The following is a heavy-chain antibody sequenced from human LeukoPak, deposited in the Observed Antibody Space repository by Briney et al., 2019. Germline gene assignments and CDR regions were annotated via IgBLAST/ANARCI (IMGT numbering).Heavy chain of an antibody. CDR3: AKAAPYDSSGYYPNIFDY. V-gene: IGHV3-23*01. D-gene: IGHD3-22*01. J-gene: IGHJ4*02. CDR2: ISGSGGST. Sequence: GGSLRLSCAASGFTFSSYGMSWVRQAPGKGLEWVSAISGSGGSTYYADSVKGRFTISRDNSKNTLYLQMNSLRAEDTAVYYCAKAAPYDSSGYYPNIFDYWGQGTLVTVSS. CDR1: GFTFSSYG.